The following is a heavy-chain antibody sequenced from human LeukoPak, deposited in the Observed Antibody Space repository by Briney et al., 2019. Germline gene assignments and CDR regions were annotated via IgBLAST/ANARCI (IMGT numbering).Heavy chain of an antibody. D-gene: IGHD2-21*01. CDR3: ARARIVVVSANYFDY. J-gene: IGHJ4*02. Sequence: GGSLRLSCAASGFNFNIYAMSWVRQAPGEGLEWVSAMSGSGGTTYYADSVKGRFTISRDNAKNSLYLQMNSLSDEDTAIYYCARARIVVVSANYFDYWGQGILVTVSS. CDR1: GFNFNIYA. CDR2: MSGSGGTT. V-gene: IGHV3-23*01.